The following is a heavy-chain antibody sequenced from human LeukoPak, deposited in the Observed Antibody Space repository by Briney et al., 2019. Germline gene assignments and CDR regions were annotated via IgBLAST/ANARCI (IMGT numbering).Heavy chain of an antibody. CDR1: GYTFTGYY. CDR2: INPNSGGT. Sequence: ASVKVSCKASGYTFTGYYMHWVRQAPGQGLEWMGWINPNSGGTNYAQKFQGRVTMTRNTSISTAYMELSSLRSEDTAVYYCARGRKQWLIRGAYYYYMDVWGKGTTVTISS. J-gene: IGHJ6*03. CDR3: ARGRKQWLIRGAYYYYMDV. V-gene: IGHV1-2*02. D-gene: IGHD6-19*01.